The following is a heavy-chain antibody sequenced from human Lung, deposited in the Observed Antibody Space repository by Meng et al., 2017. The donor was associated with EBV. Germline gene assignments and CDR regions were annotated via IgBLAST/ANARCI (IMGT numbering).Heavy chain of an antibody. Sequence: LQASGPGLVKPSQTLSLTGTVSGGSISSGCYSWSWIRQHPGKGLEWIGYIYYSGSTYYNPSLKSLVTISVDTSKNQFSLKLSSVTAADTAVYYCARVVAGRYNWFDPWGQGTLVTVSS. V-gene: IGHV4-31*01. J-gene: IGHJ5*02. CDR1: GGSISSGCYS. CDR3: ARVVAGRYNWFDP. D-gene: IGHD6-6*01. CDR2: IYYSGST.